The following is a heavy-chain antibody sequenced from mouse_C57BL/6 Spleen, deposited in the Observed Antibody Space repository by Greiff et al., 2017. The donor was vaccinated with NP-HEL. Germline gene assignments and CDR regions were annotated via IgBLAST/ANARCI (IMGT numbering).Heavy chain of an antibody. CDR2: ISSGSSTI. CDR3: ARRGDYYGSSYWYFDV. CDR1: GFTFSDYG. D-gene: IGHD1-1*01. Sequence: EVMLVDSGGGLVKPGGSLKLSCAASGFTFSDYGMHWVRQAPEKGLEWVAYISSGSSTIYYADTVKGRFTISRDNAKNTLFLQMTSLRSEDTAMYYCARRGDYYGSSYWYFDVWGTGTTVTVSS. V-gene: IGHV5-17*01. J-gene: IGHJ1*03.